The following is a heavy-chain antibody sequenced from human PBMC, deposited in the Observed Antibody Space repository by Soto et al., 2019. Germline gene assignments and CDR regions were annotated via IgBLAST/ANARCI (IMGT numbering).Heavy chain of an antibody. CDR1: GYTFTSYD. CDR3: ARSGQQLVISYYYDGMDV. Sequence: QVQLVQSGAEVKKPGASVKVSCKASGYTFTSYDINWVRQATGQGLEWMGWMNPNSGNTGYAQKFQGRVTMTRNTSISTASMELSSLRSEDTAVYYCARSGQQLVISYYYDGMDVWGQGTTVTVSS. J-gene: IGHJ6*02. D-gene: IGHD6-13*01. V-gene: IGHV1-8*01. CDR2: MNPNSGNT.